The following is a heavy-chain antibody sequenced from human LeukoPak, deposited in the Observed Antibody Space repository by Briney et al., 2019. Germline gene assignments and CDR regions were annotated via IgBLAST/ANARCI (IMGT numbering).Heavy chain of an antibody. CDR2: MYSRGST. V-gene: IGHV4-59*08. J-gene: IGHJ3*01. CDR3: ARHSRSGYGGYENAFDL. CDR1: GGSISSYS. D-gene: IGHD5-12*01. Sequence: SETLSPTCTVSGGSISSYSWSWIRQPPGKGLEWIGYMYSRGSTNDNPSLKSRVTISRDTSKNQLSLRVTSVTAADTAIYYCARHSRSGYGGYENAFDLWGQGTMVSVSS.